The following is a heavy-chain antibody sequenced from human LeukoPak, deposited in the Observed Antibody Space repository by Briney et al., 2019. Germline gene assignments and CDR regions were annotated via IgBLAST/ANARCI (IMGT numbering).Heavy chain of an antibody. CDR2: ISSSSTI. J-gene: IGHJ3*02. Sequence: GGSLRLSCAASGFTFSSYSMNWVRQAPGKGLEWVSYISSSSTIYYADSVKGRFTISRDNAKNSLYLQMNSLRAEDTAVYYCARGDCSSTSCYTGLWGAFDIWDQGTMVTVSS. D-gene: IGHD2-2*02. CDR3: ARGDCSSTSCYTGLWGAFDI. CDR1: GFTFSSYS. V-gene: IGHV3-48*01.